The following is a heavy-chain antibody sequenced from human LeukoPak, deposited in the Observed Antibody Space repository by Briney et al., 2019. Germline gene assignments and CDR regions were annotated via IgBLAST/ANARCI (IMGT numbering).Heavy chain of an antibody. CDR1: EFTFSNFA. CDR2: ICGSGDNT. J-gene: IGHJ3*02. CDR3: AKDLLQTFFFDSSGYYSDAFGM. V-gene: IGHV3-23*01. Sequence: GGSLRLSCAASEFTFSNFAMSWVRQAPGKGLEWVSTICGSGDNTYYADSVKGRFTISRDNSKNTLSLHMNTLRAEDTAVYYCAKDLLQTFFFDSSGYYSDAFGMWGQGTMVTVSP. D-gene: IGHD3-22*01.